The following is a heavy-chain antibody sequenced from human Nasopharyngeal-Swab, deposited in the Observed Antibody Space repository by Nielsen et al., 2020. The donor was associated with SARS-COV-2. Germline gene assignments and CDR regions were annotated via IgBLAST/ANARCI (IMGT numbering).Heavy chain of an antibody. V-gene: IGHV5-10-1*01. J-gene: IGHJ5*02. CDR3: ARQRERET. D-gene: IGHD1-26*01. Sequence: WIRQPPGKGLEWMGRIDPGDSYTRYSPSVQGHVTISADTSISTAYLQWSSLKASDTAMYYCARQRERETWGQGTLVTVSS. CDR2: IDPGDSYT.